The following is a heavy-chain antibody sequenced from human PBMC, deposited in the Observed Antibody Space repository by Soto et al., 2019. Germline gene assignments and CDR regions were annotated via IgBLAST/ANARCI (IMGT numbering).Heavy chain of an antibody. J-gene: IGHJ3*02. CDR2: IIPIFGTA. CDR1: GGTFSSYA. D-gene: IGHD3-10*01. V-gene: IGHV1-69*06. Sequence: QVQLVQSGAEVKKPGSSVKVSCKASGGTFSSYAISWVRQALGQGLEWMGGIIPIFGTANDAQKLQGRVTMATDTPTRTASMELRGLSSDDTAVYYCARHHNVRGVTHEAFDNGDQGTMDTVSS. CDR3: ARHHNVRGVTHEAFDN.